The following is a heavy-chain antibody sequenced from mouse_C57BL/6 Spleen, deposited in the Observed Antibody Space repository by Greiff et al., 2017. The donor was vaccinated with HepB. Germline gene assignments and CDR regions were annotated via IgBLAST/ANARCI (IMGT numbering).Heavy chain of an antibody. V-gene: IGHV1-80*01. D-gene: IGHD2-4*01. Sequence: VKLQESGAELVKPGASVKISCKASGYAFSSYWMNWVKPRPGKGLEWIGQIYPGDGDTNYNGKFKGKATLTADKSSSTAYMQLSSLTSDDSAVYFCARRWGIYYDYDGGTWFAYWGQGTLVTVSA. CDR1: GYAFSSYW. CDR3: ARRWGIYYDYDGGTWFAY. J-gene: IGHJ3*01. CDR2: IYPGDGDT.